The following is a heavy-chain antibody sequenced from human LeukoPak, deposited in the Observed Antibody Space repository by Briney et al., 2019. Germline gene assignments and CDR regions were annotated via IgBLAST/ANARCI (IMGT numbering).Heavy chain of an antibody. CDR3: ARVLVGAATIDY. D-gene: IGHD2-15*01. V-gene: IGHV4-59*08. Sequence: PSETLSLTCTVSGGSISSYYWSWIRQPPGKGLEWIGYIYYSGSTNYNPSLKSRVTISVDTSKNQFSLKLSSVTAADTAVYYCARVLVGAATIDYWGQGTLVTVSS. J-gene: IGHJ4*02. CDR2: IYYSGST. CDR1: GGSISSYY.